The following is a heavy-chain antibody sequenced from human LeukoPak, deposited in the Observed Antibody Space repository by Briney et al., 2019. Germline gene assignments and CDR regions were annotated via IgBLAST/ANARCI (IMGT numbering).Heavy chain of an antibody. Sequence: ASETLSLSCTVSGGSISSGSHYWGWIRQSPGKGLEWIGSMYHSGSTYYNPSLKSRVTISVDTSKNQFSLKLSSVTAADTAAYYCASHVTLVGALDYWGQGTLVTVSS. J-gene: IGHJ4*02. CDR1: GGSISSGSHY. CDR3: ASHVTLVGALDY. D-gene: IGHD1-26*01. CDR2: MYHSGST. V-gene: IGHV4-39*01.